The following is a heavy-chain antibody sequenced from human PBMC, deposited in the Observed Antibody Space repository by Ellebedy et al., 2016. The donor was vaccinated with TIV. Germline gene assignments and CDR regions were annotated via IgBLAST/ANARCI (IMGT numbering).Heavy chain of an antibody. CDR3: ARGTDYDH. J-gene: IGHJ4*02. Sequence: AASVKVSCKASGYTFTSYGISWVRQAPGQGLEWVGWISVYNGNTNYAQKLQGRVTMTTDTSTSTAYMELRSLIRDDTAVYYCARGTDYDHWGQGTLVTVSS. D-gene: IGHD3-16*01. V-gene: IGHV1-18*01. CDR1: GYTFTSYG. CDR2: ISVYNGNT.